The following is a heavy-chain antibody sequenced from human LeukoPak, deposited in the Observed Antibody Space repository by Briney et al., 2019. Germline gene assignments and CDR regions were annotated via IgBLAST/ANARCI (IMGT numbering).Heavy chain of an antibody. CDR1: GYSFTGYW. Sequence: GESLKISCEGSGYSFTGYWIGWVRQMPGKGLEWMGIIYPGDSDTRYSPSFQGQVTISADKSINTAYLQWSSLKASDTAMYYCARGGYSYGYEYYFDYWGQGTLVTVSS. D-gene: IGHD5-18*01. CDR3: ARGGYSYGYEYYFDY. V-gene: IGHV5-51*01. J-gene: IGHJ4*02. CDR2: IYPGDSDT.